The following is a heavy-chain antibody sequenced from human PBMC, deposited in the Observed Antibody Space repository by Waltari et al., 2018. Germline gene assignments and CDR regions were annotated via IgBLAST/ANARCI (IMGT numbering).Heavy chain of an antibody. V-gene: IGHV3-7*01. CDR2: INEVGSDK. Sequence: EVQLVESGGRLVQPGGSLTLSCAASGFNFVDSWMTWVRQASGSKLEFGGNINEVGSDKYYMDSVKGRITISRNNAKNSLYLQMNSLRVEDTAMYYCVRDPECGAYYIWGQGTMVTVSS. CDR1: GFNFVDSW. J-gene: IGHJ3*02. D-gene: IGHD3-3*01. CDR3: VRDPECGAYYI.